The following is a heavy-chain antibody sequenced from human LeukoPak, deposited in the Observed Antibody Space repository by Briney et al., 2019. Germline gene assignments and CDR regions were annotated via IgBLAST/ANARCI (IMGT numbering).Heavy chain of an antibody. CDR1: GGSISSYY. V-gene: IGHV4-59*01. D-gene: IGHD2-15*01. J-gene: IGHJ1*01. Sequence: SETLSLTCTVSGGSISSYYWSWIRQPPGKGLEWIGYIYYSGSTNYNPSLKSRATISVDTSKNQFSLKLSSVTAADTAVYYCAREDCSGGSCYSGYFQHWGQGTLVTVSS. CDR3: AREDCSGGSCYSGYFQH. CDR2: IYYSGST.